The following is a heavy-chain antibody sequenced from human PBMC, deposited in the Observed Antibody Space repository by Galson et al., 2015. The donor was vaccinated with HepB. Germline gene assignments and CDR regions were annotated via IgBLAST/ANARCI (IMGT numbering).Heavy chain of an antibody. D-gene: IGHD2-21*02. Sequence: SLRLSCAASEFTFSSYGMHWVRQAPGKGLEGVALIRYDGSKKYYVDSVKGRFTISRDNSKSTVHLQMDSLRPEDTAVYYCAKDREAYCGGDCYSPGDSWGQGTLVTVSS. CDR1: EFTFSSYG. CDR2: IRYDGSKK. V-gene: IGHV3-30*02. CDR3: AKDREAYCGGDCYSPGDS. J-gene: IGHJ4*02.